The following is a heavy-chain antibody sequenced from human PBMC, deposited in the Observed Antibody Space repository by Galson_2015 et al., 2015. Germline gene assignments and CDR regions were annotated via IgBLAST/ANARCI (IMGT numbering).Heavy chain of an antibody. CDR1: GYTFTSYG. J-gene: IGHJ6*02. V-gene: IGHV1-18*01. CDR3: ARGQGIVVLVAGNSSGMDV. D-gene: IGHD2-15*01. Sequence: SVKVSCKASGYTFTSYGISWVRQAPGQGLEWMGWISAYNGNTNYAQKLQGRVTMTTDTSTSTAYMELRSLRSDDTAVYYCARGQGIVVLVAGNSSGMDVWGQGTTVTVSS. CDR2: ISAYNGNT.